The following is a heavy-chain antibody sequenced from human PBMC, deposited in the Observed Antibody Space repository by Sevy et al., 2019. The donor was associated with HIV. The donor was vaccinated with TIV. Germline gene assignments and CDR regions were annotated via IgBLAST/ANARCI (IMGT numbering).Heavy chain of an antibody. Sequence: GGSLRLSCAAAGFTFDDYAMHWVRQAPGKGLEWVSLITWDGGATYYGGSVKGRFTISRDNTKNSLYLQMNSLRDEDRAFYYCAKGHSGYDTADDAFDLWGQGTMVTVSS. CDR3: AKGHSGYDTADDAFDL. J-gene: IGHJ3*01. D-gene: IGHD5-12*01. CDR1: GFTFDDYA. CDR2: ITWDGGAT. V-gene: IGHV3-43D*03.